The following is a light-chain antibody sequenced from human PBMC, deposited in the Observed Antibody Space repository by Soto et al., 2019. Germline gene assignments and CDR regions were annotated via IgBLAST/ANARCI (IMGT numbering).Light chain of an antibody. CDR1: QTISSW. CDR2: KAS. CDR3: QQYNGT. V-gene: IGKV1-5*03. Sequence: DIQMTQSPSTLFASVGDRVTITCRASQTISSWLAWYQQKLGKAPKLLIYKASSLEGGVPSRFSGSGSGTEFTLTISSLQPDDSATYYCQQYNGTFGQGTKVEVK. J-gene: IGKJ1*01.